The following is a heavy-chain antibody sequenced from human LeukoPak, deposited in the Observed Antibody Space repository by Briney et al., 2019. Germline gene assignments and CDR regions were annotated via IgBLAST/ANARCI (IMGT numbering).Heavy chain of an antibody. Sequence: SVKVSCKASLGTFSSYAISWVRQAPGQGLEWLGGIIPIFGTANYAQKFQSRVTITADESTSTAYMELSSLRPADTAVYYCARTRGCSGHDLKAYFDYWGQGTLVTVSS. CDR2: IIPIFGTA. J-gene: IGHJ4*02. V-gene: IGHV1-69*13. D-gene: IGHD5-12*01. CDR1: LGTFSSYA. CDR3: ARTRGCSGHDLKAYFDY.